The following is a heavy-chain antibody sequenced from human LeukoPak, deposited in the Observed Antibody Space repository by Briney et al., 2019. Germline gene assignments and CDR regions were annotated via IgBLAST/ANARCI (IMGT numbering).Heavy chain of an antibody. Sequence: PSETLSLTCTVSGGSISSYYWSWIRQPPGKGLEWIGYIYYSGSTNYNPSLKSRVIISVDTSKNQFSLKLSSVTAADTAVYYCARGGPTCYFDYWGQGTLVTVSS. V-gene: IGHV4-59*01. CDR3: ARGGPTCYFDY. CDR1: GGSISSYY. CDR2: IYYSGST. J-gene: IGHJ4*02. D-gene: IGHD3-16*01.